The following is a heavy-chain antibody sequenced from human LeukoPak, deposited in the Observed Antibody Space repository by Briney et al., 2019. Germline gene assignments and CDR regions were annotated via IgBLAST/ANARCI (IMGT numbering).Heavy chain of an antibody. CDR3: ARMRWYYDFWSGYLDGFDV. CDR2: IYHSGKT. Sequence: SETLSLTRAVSGDSITSGHYWGWIRQPPGKGLEWIGSIYHSGKTYYNPSLKSGVTISVDTSKNQFSLKLTSVTAADTAVYYCARMRWYYDFWSGYLDGFDVWGQGTMVTVSS. CDR1: GDSITSGHY. D-gene: IGHD3-3*01. J-gene: IGHJ3*01. V-gene: IGHV4-38-2*01.